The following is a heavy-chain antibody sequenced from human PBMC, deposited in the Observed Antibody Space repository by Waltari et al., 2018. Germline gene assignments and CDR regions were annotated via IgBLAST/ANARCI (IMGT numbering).Heavy chain of an antibody. V-gene: IGHV4-61*09. D-gene: IGHD4-17*01. Sequence: QVQLQESGPGLVKPSQTLSLTCTVSGGSISSGSYYWSWIRQPAGKGLEWIGYIYTSGSTNYNPSLKSRVTISVDTSKNQFSLKLSSVTAADTAVYYCARGRDYGDYMVNYYGMDVWGQGTTVTVSS. CDR1: GGSISSGSYY. J-gene: IGHJ6*02. CDR2: IYTSGST. CDR3: ARGRDYGDYMVNYYGMDV.